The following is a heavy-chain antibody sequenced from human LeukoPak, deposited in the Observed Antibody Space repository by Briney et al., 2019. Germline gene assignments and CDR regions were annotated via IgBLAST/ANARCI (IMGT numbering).Heavy chain of an antibody. CDR1: GFTFSDYY. J-gene: IGHJ4*02. CDR3: ASRPITMVRGGPDY. V-gene: IGHV3-11*01. Sequence: PGGSLRLSCAASGFTFSDYYMSWIRQAPGEGLEWVSYISSSGSTIYYADSVKGRFTISRDNAKNSLYLQMNSLRAEDTAVYYCASRPITMVRGGPDYWGQGTLVTVSS. D-gene: IGHD3-10*01. CDR2: ISSSGSTI.